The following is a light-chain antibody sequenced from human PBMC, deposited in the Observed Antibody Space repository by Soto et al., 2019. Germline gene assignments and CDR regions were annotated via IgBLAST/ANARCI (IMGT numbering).Light chain of an antibody. V-gene: IGKV1-27*01. CDR3: QNFDSAPQT. Sequence: IRMTQSPSSLSASTGDRVTITCRASQGISSYLAWYQQKPGKVPKLLIYEASNLQSGVPSRFRGGGSGTEFTLTISSLQPEDVATYYCQNFDSAPQTFGQGTKVDIK. CDR2: EAS. J-gene: IGKJ1*01. CDR1: QGISSY.